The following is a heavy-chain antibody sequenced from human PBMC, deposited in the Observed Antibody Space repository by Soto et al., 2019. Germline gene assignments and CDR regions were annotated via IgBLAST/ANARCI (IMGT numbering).Heavy chain of an antibody. J-gene: IGHJ5*02. Sequence: PSETLSLTCSVSGGSMRNYYWSWIRQPPGTGLEWIGYIYGSGNTNYNPSLKSRVTISVDTAKNQFSLKLSSVTAADTAVYYCARVLSSSSWYWFDPWGQGTLVTVSS. D-gene: IGHD6-13*01. V-gene: IGHV4-59*01. CDR2: IYGSGNT. CDR1: GGSMRNYY. CDR3: ARVLSSSSWYWFDP.